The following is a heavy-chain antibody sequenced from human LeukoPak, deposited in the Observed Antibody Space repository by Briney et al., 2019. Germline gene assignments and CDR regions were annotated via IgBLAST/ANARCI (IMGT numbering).Heavy chain of an antibody. Sequence: SETLSLTCTVSGASLTSYYWSWIRQPAGKGLEWIGRMYTSGTTDYNPSLKSRVTMSVDTSKNQFSLKLTYVTAADTAMYYCARYDSTGLDYWGQGTLVTVSS. CDR3: ARYDSTGLDY. CDR1: GASLTSYY. D-gene: IGHD3-22*01. CDR2: MYTSGTT. J-gene: IGHJ4*02. V-gene: IGHV4-4*07.